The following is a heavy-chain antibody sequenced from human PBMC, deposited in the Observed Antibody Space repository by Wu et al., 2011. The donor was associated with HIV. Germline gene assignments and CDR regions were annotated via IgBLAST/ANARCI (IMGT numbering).Heavy chain of an antibody. Sequence: QVQLVQSGSEVKKPGSSVKVSCKASGGTFNSHTITWVRQAPGQGLEWMGRIIPIFDTPTYAEKFQGRVTITADTSTDTAYKELSSLRSEDTAVYYCATELAARLLQFDYWGQGTLVTVSS. CDR3: ATELAARLLQFDY. V-gene: IGHV1-69*08. CDR2: IIPIFDTP. J-gene: IGHJ4*02. CDR1: GGTFNSHT. D-gene: IGHD6-13*01.